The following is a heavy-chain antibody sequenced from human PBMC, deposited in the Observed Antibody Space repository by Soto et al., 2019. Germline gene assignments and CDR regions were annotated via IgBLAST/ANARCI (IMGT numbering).Heavy chain of an antibody. V-gene: IGHV1-18*01. CDR2: IRGYNGDT. Sequence: QVQLVQSGTEVKKPGASVKVSCKTSGYSFKSYGISWVRQAPGQGLEWMGWIRGYNGDTDYVQKFQGRVTMTADTSTSTAYMELRSLRLDDTAVYYCTRGQDDYARSGYDDYWGQGTLVTVSS. J-gene: IGHJ4*02. D-gene: IGHD3-22*01. CDR1: GYSFKSYG. CDR3: TRGQDDYARSGYDDY.